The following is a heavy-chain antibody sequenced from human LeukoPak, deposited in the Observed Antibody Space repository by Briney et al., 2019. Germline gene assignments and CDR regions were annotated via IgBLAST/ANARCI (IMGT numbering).Heavy chain of an antibody. CDR3: ARALAARPDY. J-gene: IGHJ4*02. Sequence: GASVKVSCKTSGGTFTSYAITWVRQAPGQGLEWMGKIIPISGTTNYAQKFQGRVTMTRDTSTSTVYMELSSLRSEDTAVYYCARALAARPDYWGQGTLVTVSS. V-gene: IGHV1-69*05. D-gene: IGHD6-6*01. CDR2: IIPISGTT. CDR1: GGTFTSYA.